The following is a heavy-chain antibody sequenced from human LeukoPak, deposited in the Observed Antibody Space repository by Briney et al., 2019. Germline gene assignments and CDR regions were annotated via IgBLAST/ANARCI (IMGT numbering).Heavy chain of an antibody. D-gene: IGHD4-23*01. J-gene: IGHJ4*02. V-gene: IGHV3-48*01. CDR1: GFTFSSYG. CDR3: TREQDREASATVVGDY. Sequence: GGSLRLSCAASGFTFSSYGMSWIRQAPGKGLEWVSYISSSGSTIYYADSVKGRFTISRDNAKNSLFLQMNSLRAEDTAVYYCTREQDREASATVVGDYWGQGTLVTVSS. CDR2: ISSSGSTI.